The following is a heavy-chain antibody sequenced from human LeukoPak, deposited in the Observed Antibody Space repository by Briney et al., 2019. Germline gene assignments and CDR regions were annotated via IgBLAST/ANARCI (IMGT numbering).Heavy chain of an antibody. CDR2: ISVSGNT. CDR1: GFTFNSYA. D-gene: IGHD2-15*01. CDR3: AKAPVTTCSGAYCYPFDY. V-gene: IGHV3-23*01. Sequence: GGSLRLSCAASGFTFNSYAMHWVRQGPGKGLEWVSAISVSGNTYHADSVKGRFTISRDSYKNTLYLQMNSLRAEDAAVYYCAKAPVTTCSGAYCYPFDYWGQGTLVTVSS. J-gene: IGHJ4*02.